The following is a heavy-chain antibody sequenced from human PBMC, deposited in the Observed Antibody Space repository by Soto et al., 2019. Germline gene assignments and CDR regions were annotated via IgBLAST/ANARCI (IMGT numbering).Heavy chain of an antibody. J-gene: IGHJ6*02. CDR3: AKENYSSCWFKYYYYYYGMDV. Sequence: GGSLRLSCAASGFTFSSYGMHWVRQAPGKGLEWVAVISYDGSNKYYADSVKGRFTISRDNTKNTLYMQMNSLRAEDTAVYYCAKENYSSCWFKYYYYYYGMDVWGQGTTVTVSS. D-gene: IGHD6-19*01. V-gene: IGHV3-30*18. CDR2: ISYDGSNK. CDR1: GFTFSSYG.